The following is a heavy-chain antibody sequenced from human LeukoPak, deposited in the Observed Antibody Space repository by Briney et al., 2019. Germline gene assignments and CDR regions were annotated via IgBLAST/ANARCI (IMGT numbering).Heavy chain of an antibody. Sequence: AASVKVSCKASGYTFTSYGISWVRQAPGQGLEWMGWISAYNGNTNYAQKLQGRVTMTTDTSTSTAYMELRSLRSDDTAAYYCARPFYSGSYSPRSDAFDIWGQGTMVTVSS. V-gene: IGHV1-18*01. CDR1: GYTFTSYG. CDR2: ISAYNGNT. J-gene: IGHJ3*02. CDR3: ARPFYSGSYSPRSDAFDI. D-gene: IGHD1-26*01.